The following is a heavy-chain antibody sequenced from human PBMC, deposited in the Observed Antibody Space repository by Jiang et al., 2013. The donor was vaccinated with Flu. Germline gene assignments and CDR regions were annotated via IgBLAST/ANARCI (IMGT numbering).Heavy chain of an antibody. D-gene: IGHD6-6*01. V-gene: IGHV4-31*03. J-gene: IGHJ5*02. Sequence: TWLGLVKPSETLSLTCTVSGASISSTNYYWTWVRHLPGQGLEWIGYIYFSGATYYNPSLEGRVDVSIDTSKNQFSLKLTSMTAADTAVYYCARDYTPPTATLGWLDPWGQGTLVTVSS. CDR2: IYFSGAT. CDR1: GASISSTNYY. CDR3: ARDYTPPTATLGWLDP.